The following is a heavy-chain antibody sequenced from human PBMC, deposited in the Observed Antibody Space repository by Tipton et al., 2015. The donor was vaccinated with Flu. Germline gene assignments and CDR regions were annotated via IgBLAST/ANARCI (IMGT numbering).Heavy chain of an antibody. CDR1: GGSISSGGYY. D-gene: IGHD5-12*01. CDR2: IYYSGST. J-gene: IGHJ4*02. Sequence: TLSLTCTVSGGSISSGGYYWSWIRQHPGKGLEWIGYIYYSGSTYYNPSLKSRVTISVDTSKNQFPLRLSSVTAADTAVYYCARGGATGGDYFDYWGRGTLVTVSS. V-gene: IGHV4-31*03. CDR3: ARGGATGGDYFDY.